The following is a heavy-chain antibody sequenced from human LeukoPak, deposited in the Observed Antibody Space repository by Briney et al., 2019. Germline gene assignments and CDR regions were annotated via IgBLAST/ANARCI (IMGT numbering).Heavy chain of an antibody. CDR2: IKQDGSEK. V-gene: IGHV3-7*01. D-gene: IGHD1-26*01. CDR1: GFTFSSYW. CDR3: ARDQRGWQLLSRLRQLYWYFGL. J-gene: IGHJ2*01. Sequence: HPGGSLRLSCAASGFTFSSYWMSWVRQAPGKGLEWVANIKQDGSEKYYVDSVKGRFTISRDNAKNSLYLQMNSLRAEDTAVYYCARDQRGWQLLSRLRQLYWYFGLWGRGTLVTVSS.